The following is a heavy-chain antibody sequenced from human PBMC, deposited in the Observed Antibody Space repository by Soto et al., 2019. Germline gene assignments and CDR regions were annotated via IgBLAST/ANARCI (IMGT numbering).Heavy chain of an antibody. CDR2: ISGSGGST. CDR3: AKVRRRNIDYGDPIGGYNWFDP. CDR1: GFTFSSYA. D-gene: IGHD4-17*01. V-gene: IGHV3-23*01. J-gene: IGHJ5*02. Sequence: GGSLRLSCAASGFTFSSYAMSWVRQAPGKGLEWVSAISGSGGSTYYADSVKGRFTISRDNSKNTLYLQMNSLRAEDTAVYYCAKVRRRNIDYGDPIGGYNWFDPWGQGTLVTVSS.